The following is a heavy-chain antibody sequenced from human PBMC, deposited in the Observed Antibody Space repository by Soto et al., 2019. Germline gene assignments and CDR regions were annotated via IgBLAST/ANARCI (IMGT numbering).Heavy chain of an antibody. CDR2: INHSGST. D-gene: IGHD6-13*01. CDR1: GGSFSGYY. Sequence: PSETLSLTCAVYGGSFSGYYWSWIRQPPGKGLEWIGEINHSGSTNYNPSLKSRVTISVDTSKNQFSLKLSSVTAADTAVYYCARGRIAAAGTAPYYFDYWGKGTLVTVSS. CDR3: ARGRIAAAGTAPYYFDY. J-gene: IGHJ4*02. V-gene: IGHV4-34*01.